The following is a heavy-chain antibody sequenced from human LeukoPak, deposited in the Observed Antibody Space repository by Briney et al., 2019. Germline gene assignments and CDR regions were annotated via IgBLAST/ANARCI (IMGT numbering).Heavy chain of an antibody. V-gene: IGHV4-34*01. Sequence: PSETLSLTCAAYGGSFSGYYWSWIRQPPGKGLEWIGEINHSGSTNYNPSLKSRVTISVDTSKNQFSLKLSSVTAADTAVYYCARTVGLGYCSSTSCGHHDYWGQGTLVTVSS. D-gene: IGHD2-2*01. CDR1: GGSFSGYY. CDR2: INHSGST. CDR3: ARTVGLGYCSSTSCGHHDY. J-gene: IGHJ4*02.